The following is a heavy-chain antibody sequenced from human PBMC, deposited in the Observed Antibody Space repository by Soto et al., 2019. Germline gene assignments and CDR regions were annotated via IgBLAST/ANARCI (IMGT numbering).Heavy chain of an antibody. CDR3: ARRGKDYYYGMDV. V-gene: IGHV4-39*01. J-gene: IGHJ6*02. CDR2: IYYSGST. D-gene: IGHD6-25*01. Sequence: SETLSVTCTVSGVSISSSSYYWGWIRQPPGKGLEWIGSIYYSGSTYYNPSLKSRVTISVDTSKNQFSLKLSSVTAADTAVYYCARRGKDYYYGMDVWGQGTTVTVSS. CDR1: GVSISSSSYY.